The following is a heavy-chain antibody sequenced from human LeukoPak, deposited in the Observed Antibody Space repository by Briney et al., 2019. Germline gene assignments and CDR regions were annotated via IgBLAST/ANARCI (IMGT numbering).Heavy chain of an antibody. CDR3: AGDAHCTGTSCYSVLFDP. D-gene: IGHD2-2*01. Sequence: GGSLRLSCAASGFTFSSYWMSWVRQVPGKGLVWVSRINTDGSNTAYADSVRGRFTISRDNAKNTLYLQMNSLRAEDTALYYCAGDAHCTGTSCYSVLFDPWGQGTLVTVSS. CDR2: INTDGSNT. J-gene: IGHJ5*02. V-gene: IGHV3-74*01. CDR1: GFTFSSYW.